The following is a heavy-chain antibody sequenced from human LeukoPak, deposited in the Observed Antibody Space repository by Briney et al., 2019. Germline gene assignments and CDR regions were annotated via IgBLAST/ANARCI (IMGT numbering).Heavy chain of an antibody. Sequence: MASETLSLXCAVYGGSFSGYYWSWIRRPPGKGLEWIGEINHSGSTNYNPSLKSRVTISVDTSKNQFSLKLSSVTAADTAVYYCARSSSWSLYYYYYYMDVWGKGTTVTVSS. D-gene: IGHD6-6*01. V-gene: IGHV4-34*01. CDR2: INHSGST. CDR3: ARSSSWSLYYYYYYMDV. J-gene: IGHJ6*03. CDR1: GGSFSGYY.